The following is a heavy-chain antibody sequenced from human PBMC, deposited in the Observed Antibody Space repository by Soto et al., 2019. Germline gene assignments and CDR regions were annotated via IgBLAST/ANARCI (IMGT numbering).Heavy chain of an antibody. J-gene: IGHJ4*02. Sequence: QVQLQESGPGLVKPSQTLSLTCTVSGGSISSGGYYWSWIRQHPGKGLEWIGYIYYSGSTYYNPSLKSRVTISVDTSKNQFSLKLSSVTAADSAVYYCARAGGSFHYDFWSGYPIAYWGQGTLVTVSS. D-gene: IGHD3-3*01. CDR1: GGSISSGGYY. V-gene: IGHV4-31*03. CDR3: ARAGGSFHYDFWSGYPIAY. CDR2: IYYSGST.